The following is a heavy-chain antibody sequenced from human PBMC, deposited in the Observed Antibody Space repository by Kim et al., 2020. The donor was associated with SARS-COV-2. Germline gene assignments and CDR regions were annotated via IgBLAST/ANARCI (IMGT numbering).Heavy chain of an antibody. V-gene: IGHV3-11*01. CDR2: ISSGGTRI. J-gene: IGHJ6*02. CDR1: GFTFSEHY. D-gene: IGHD2-15*01. Sequence: GGSLRLSCGASGFTFSEHYMSWIRQAPGKGLEWVSYISSGGTRIYYAEPVKGRFTISRDNAKNSLYLQMNSLRAEDTAVYYCARHGEYCSGGSCSYGMDVWGQGTTVTVSS. CDR3: ARHGEYCSGGSCSYGMDV.